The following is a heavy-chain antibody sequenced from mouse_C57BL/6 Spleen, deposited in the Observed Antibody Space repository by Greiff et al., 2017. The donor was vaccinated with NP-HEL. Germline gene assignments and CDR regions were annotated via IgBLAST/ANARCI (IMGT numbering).Heavy chain of an antibody. V-gene: IGHV1-66*01. CDR2: IYPGSGNT. CDR3: ARRALWFFDY. J-gene: IGHJ2*01. CDR1: GYSFTSYY. Sequence: VQLQQSGPELVKPGASVKISCKASGYSFTSYYIHWVKQRPGQGLEWIGWIYPGSGNTKYNEKFKGKATLTADTSSSTAYMQLSSLTSEDSAVYYCARRALWFFDYWGQGTTLTVSS. D-gene: IGHD2-2*01.